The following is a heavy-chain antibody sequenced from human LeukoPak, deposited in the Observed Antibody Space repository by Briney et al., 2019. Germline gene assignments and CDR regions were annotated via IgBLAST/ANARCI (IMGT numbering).Heavy chain of an antibody. CDR2: ISTSGST. CDR3: ARVGGGPPIVVMAGFDY. Sequence: PSETLSLTCTASGGSISSGNYYWTWIRQPAGKGLEWIGHISTSGSTRYNPSLKSRVTISIDASTNQFSLKLNSVTAADTAVYYCARVGGGPPIVVMAGFDYWGQGMLVTVSS. CDR1: GGSISSGNYY. D-gene: IGHD6-19*01. J-gene: IGHJ4*02. V-gene: IGHV4-61*09.